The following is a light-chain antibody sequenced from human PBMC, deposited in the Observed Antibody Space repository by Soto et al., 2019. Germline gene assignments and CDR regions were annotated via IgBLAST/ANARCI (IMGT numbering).Light chain of an antibody. J-gene: IGLJ3*02. CDR2: EVT. V-gene: IGLV2-23*02. Sequence: QSVLTQPASVSGSPGQSITISCTGTSNDIGGHNHVSWYQQHPGNSPKLIIYEVTERPSGVSNRFSASKSGTPASLTISGLQAEDEADYYCCSYAGIITWVCGGGTKLTVL. CDR1: SNDIGGHNH. CDR3: CSYAGIITWV.